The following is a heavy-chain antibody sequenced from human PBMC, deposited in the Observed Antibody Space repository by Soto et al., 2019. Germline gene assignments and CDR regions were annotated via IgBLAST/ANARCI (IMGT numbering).Heavy chain of an antibody. D-gene: IGHD3-22*01. V-gene: IGHV3-21*01. CDR2: ISSSSSYI. CDR3: ARDGRDSSGYDFDY. J-gene: IGHJ4*02. Sequence: EVQLVESGGGLVKPGGSLRLSCAASGFTFSSYSMNWVRQAPGKGLEWVSSISSSSSYIYYADSVKGRFTISRDNAKNSLYLQMNSLRAEDKAVYYCARDGRDSSGYDFDYWGPGTLVTVSS. CDR1: GFTFSSYS.